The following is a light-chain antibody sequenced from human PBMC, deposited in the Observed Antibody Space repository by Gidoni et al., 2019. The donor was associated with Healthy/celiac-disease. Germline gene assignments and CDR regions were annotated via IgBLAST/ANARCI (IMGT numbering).Light chain of an antibody. CDR2: GAI. Sequence: EIVLTQSPGTLSLSPGERATLSCRASQSVSSSYLAWYQQKPGQAPKLLIYGAISKATGIPERFSGSGSGTDFTLTISRLEPEDFAVYYCQQYGSSPFTFGQGTRLEIK. CDR3: QQYGSSPFT. CDR1: QSVSSSY. J-gene: IGKJ5*01. V-gene: IGKV3-20*01.